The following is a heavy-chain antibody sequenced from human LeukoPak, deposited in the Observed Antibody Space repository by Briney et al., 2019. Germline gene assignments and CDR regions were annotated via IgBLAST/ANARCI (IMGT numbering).Heavy chain of an antibody. J-gene: IGHJ4*02. CDR1: GFTLSDYY. V-gene: IGHV3-11*01. D-gene: IGHD4-17*01. CDR2: ISSRDGTI. CDR3: ARGYGDWVLIFGY. Sequence: GGSLRLSCGVGGFTLSDYYISWIRQAPGKGLKWVSDISSRDGTIHFADSVRGRFTISWDNAKNSLYLQMNSLGVDDTAVYYCARGYGDWVLIFGYWGQGSLVTVSS.